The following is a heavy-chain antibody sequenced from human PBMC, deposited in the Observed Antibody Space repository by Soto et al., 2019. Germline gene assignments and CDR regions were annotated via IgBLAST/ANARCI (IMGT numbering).Heavy chain of an antibody. V-gene: IGHV4-59*01. Sequence: SETLSLTCTVSGGSISSYYWSWIRQPPGKGLEWIGYIYYSGSTNYNPSLKSRVTISVDTSKNQFSLKLSSVTAADTAVYYCARYGGNWKYVGYFDYWGQGTLVTVSS. J-gene: IGHJ4*02. D-gene: IGHD1-7*01. CDR1: GGSISSYY. CDR2: IYYSGST. CDR3: ARYGGNWKYVGYFDY.